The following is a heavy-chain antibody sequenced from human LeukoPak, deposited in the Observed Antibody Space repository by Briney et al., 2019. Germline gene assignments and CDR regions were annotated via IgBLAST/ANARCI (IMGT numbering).Heavy chain of an antibody. J-gene: IGHJ4*02. CDR3: ARDLAGYSSGWYGY. CDR2: IIPIFGTA. V-gene: IGHV1-69*01. D-gene: IGHD6-19*01. Sequence: SVKVSCKAAGGTFSSYAISWVRQAPGQGLELMGGIIPIFGTANYAQKFQGRVTITVDESTSTAYMELSSLRSEDTAVYYCARDLAGYSSGWYGYWGQGTLVTVSS. CDR1: GGTFSSYA.